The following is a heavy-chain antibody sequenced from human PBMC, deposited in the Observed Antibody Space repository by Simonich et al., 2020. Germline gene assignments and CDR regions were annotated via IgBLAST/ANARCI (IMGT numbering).Heavy chain of an antibody. D-gene: IGHD6-13*01. CDR3: ARHAGFAFDI. V-gene: IGHV4-39*01. Sequence: QLQLQESGPGLVKPSETLSLTCTVSGGSISSSSYYWGWIRQPPGKGLEWIGSIYYSAGPNYNPSLKSRVTISVDTSKNQFSLKRSSVTAADTAVYYCARHAGFAFDIWGQGTMVTVSS. CDR1: GGSISSSSYY. CDR2: IYYSAGP. J-gene: IGHJ3*02.